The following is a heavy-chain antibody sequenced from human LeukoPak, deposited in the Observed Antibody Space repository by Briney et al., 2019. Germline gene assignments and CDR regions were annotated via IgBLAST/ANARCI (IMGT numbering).Heavy chain of an antibody. D-gene: IGHD3-22*01. J-gene: IGHJ4*02. CDR2: IIPIFGTA. Sequence: WASVKVSCKASGGTFSSYAISWVRQAPGQGLEWMGGIIPIFGTANYAQKFQGRVTITADESTSTAYMELSSLRSEDTAVYYCARDRDSSGYFNYWGQGTLVTVSS. V-gene: IGHV1-69*13. CDR1: GGTFSSYA. CDR3: ARDRDSSGYFNY.